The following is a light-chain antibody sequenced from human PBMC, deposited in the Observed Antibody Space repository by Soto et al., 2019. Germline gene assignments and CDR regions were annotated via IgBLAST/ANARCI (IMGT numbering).Light chain of an antibody. J-gene: IGKJ1*01. V-gene: IGKV3-15*01. Sequence: EIVMTQSPATLSVSPGERATLSCRASQSVSSKLAWYQQKPGQAPRLLIYDASTRATGIPARFSGSGSATEFTLTISSLQSEDFAVYYCQQYNNWPPTWTFGQGTKVDIK. CDR1: QSVSSK. CDR3: QQYNNWPPTWT. CDR2: DAS.